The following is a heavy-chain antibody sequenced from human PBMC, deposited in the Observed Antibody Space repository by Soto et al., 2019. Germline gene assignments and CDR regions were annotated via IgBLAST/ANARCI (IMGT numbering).Heavy chain of an antibody. CDR3: ARVVWYPTVYYYYGIDV. CDR1: GFTFSSYA. Sequence: QVQLVESGGGVVQPGRSLRLSCAASGFTFSSYAMHWVRQAPGKGLEWVAVISYDGSNKYYADSVKGRFTISRDNSKNTLYLQMNSLRAEDTAVYYCARVVWYPTVYYYYGIDVWGQGTTGTVSS. CDR2: ISYDGSNK. J-gene: IGHJ6*02. D-gene: IGHD3-3*01. V-gene: IGHV3-30-3*01.